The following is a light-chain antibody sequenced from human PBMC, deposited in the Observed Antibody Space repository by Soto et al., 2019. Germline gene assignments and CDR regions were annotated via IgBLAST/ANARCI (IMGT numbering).Light chain of an antibody. CDR2: GAY. Sequence: EIVLTQSPGTLSLSPGERATLSCRASQSVRSSYLAWYQQKPGQAPRLLIYGAYSRATGNPDRFSGSGSGTDFTLTISRLEPEDFAVYYCQQYGSSPYTFGQGTKLEI. J-gene: IGKJ2*01. CDR3: QQYGSSPYT. CDR1: QSVRSSY. V-gene: IGKV3-20*01.